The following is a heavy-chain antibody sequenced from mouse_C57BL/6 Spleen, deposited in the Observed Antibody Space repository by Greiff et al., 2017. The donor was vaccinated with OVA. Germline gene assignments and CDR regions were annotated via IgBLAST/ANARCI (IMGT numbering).Heavy chain of an antibody. CDR1: GYTFTSYD. J-gene: IGHJ3*01. Sequence: QVQLQQSGPELVKPGASVKLSCKASGYTFTSYDINWVKQRPGQGLEWIGDIYPGSGSTNYNEKFKSKATLTVDTSSSTAYMQLSSLTSEDSAVYYCARDPLYGYGKAYWGQGTLVTVSA. CDR3: ARDPLYGYGKAY. CDR2: IYPGSGST. V-gene: IGHV1-55*01. D-gene: IGHD2-2*01.